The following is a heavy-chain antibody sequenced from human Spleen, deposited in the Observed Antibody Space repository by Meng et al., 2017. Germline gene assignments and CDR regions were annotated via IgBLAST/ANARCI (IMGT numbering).Heavy chain of an antibody. Sequence: ASVKVSCKASGYTFTSYYMPWVRQAPGQGLEWMGRINPNSGGTNYAQKFQGRVTMTRDTSISTAYMELSRLRSDDTAMYYCARDEDISAAGKLFGDYWGQGTLVTVSS. D-gene: IGHD6-25*01. CDR3: ARDEDISAAGKLFGDY. V-gene: IGHV1-2*06. CDR2: INPNSGGT. J-gene: IGHJ4*02. CDR1: GYTFTSYY.